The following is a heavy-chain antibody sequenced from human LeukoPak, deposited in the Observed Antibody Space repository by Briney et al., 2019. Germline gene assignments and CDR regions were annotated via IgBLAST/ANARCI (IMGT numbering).Heavy chain of an antibody. V-gene: IGHV1-2*02. Sequence: ASVKVSCKASGYTFTGYYTHWVRQAPGQGLEWMGWINPNSGGTNYAQKFQGRVTMTRDTSISTAYMELSRLRSDDTAVYYCARPAEGIVGASRYFDYWGQGTLVTVSS. J-gene: IGHJ4*02. CDR2: INPNSGGT. D-gene: IGHD1-26*01. CDR1: GYTFTGYY. CDR3: ARPAEGIVGASRYFDY.